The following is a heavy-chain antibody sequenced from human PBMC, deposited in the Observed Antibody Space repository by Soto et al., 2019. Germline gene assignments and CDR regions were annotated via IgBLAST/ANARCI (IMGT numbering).Heavy chain of an antibody. Sequence: QVQLVQSGAEEKKPGASVKVSCKASGYTFTGYAMHWVRQAPGQRREWMGWINAGNGNTKYSQKFQGRVTITRDTSASTAYMELSSLRSEETAVYYCARAVAVDADFDYWGQGTLVTVSS. CDR1: GYTFTGYA. CDR3: ARAVAVDADFDY. J-gene: IGHJ4*02. V-gene: IGHV1-3*05. CDR2: INAGNGNT. D-gene: IGHD5-12*01.